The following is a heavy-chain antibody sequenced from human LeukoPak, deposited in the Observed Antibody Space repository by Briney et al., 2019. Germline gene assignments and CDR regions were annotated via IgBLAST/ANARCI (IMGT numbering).Heavy chain of an antibody. Sequence: PSETLSLTCTVSGGSISSYYWSWIRQPPGKGLEWIGYIYYSGSTNYNPSLKSRVTISVDTSKNQFSLKLSSVTAADTAVYYSATTVTHNWFDPWGQGTLVTVSS. V-gene: IGHV4-59*13. CDR2: IYYSGST. CDR1: GGSISSYY. J-gene: IGHJ5*02. D-gene: IGHD4-17*01. CDR3: ATTVTHNWFDP.